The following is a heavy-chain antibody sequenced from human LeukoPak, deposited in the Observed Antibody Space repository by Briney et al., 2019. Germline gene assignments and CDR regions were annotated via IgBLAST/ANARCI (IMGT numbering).Heavy chain of an antibody. CDR2: INQDGSEK. CDR3: ARNLYGAGKGAFFDS. V-gene: IGHV3-7*05. J-gene: IGHJ4*02. D-gene: IGHD4-17*01. CDR1: GFTFSTSW. Sequence: PGGSLILSCAASGFTFSTSWMNWVRQAPGKGVEWLANINQDGSEKYYVGSVKGRFTIPRDNAKNSLYLQMNSLRAEDTAVYHCARNLYGAGKGAFFDSWGQGTLVTVSS.